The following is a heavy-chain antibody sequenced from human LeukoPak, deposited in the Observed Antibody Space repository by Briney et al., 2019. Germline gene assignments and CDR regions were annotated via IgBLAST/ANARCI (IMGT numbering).Heavy chain of an antibody. CDR2: ISYDGSNK. V-gene: IGHV3-30*18. D-gene: IGHD6-13*01. Sequence: GGSLRLSCAASGFTFSSYGMHWVRQAPGKGLEWVAVISYDGSNKYYADSVKGRFTISRDNSKNTLYLQMNSLRAEDTAVYYCAKESIAAAGTGYFYYWGQGTLVTV. CDR3: AKESIAAAGTGYFYY. J-gene: IGHJ4*02. CDR1: GFTFSSYG.